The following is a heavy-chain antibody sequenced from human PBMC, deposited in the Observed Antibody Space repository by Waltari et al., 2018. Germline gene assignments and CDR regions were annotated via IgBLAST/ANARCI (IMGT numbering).Heavy chain of an antibody. D-gene: IGHD6-13*01. CDR2: ISSSSSTI. CDR1: GFTFSSYS. V-gene: IGHV3-48*04. Sequence: EVQLVESGGGLVQPGGSLRLSCAASGFTFSSYSMNWVRQAPGKGLEWVSYISSSSSTIYYADSVKGRFTISRDNAKNSLYLQMNSLRAEDTAVYYCARDQVVGSGWAAAAPFDYWGQGTLVTVSS. J-gene: IGHJ4*02. CDR3: ARDQVVGSGWAAAAPFDY.